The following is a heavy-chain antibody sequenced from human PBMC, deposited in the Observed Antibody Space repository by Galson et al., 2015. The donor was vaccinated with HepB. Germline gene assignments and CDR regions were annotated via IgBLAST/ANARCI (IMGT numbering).Heavy chain of an antibody. J-gene: IGHJ4*02. V-gene: IGHV4-39*01. CDR2: IYYSGST. CDR3: ARNLDRGTSGSYLDY. D-gene: IGHD2-8*01. Sequence: ETLSLTCPVSGGSISTSSYYWGWIRQPPGKGLEWIGSIYYSGSTYYNPSLKSRVTISVDTSKNQFSLKLRSVTAADTAVYYCARNLDRGTSGSYLDYWGQGTLVTVSS. CDR1: GGSISTSSYY.